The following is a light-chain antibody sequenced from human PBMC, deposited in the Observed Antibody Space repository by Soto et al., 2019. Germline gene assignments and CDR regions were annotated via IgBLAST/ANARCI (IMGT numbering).Light chain of an antibody. J-gene: IGLJ2*01. Sequence: QSVLTQPPSVSGAPGQRVTISCTGDSSNIGAGYDVHWYQQLPGTAPKLLIYVNINRPSGVPDRFSVSRSDSSASLAITGLQAEDEADYYCQSYDSSLRVLFGGGTKVTVL. CDR2: VNI. CDR1: SSNIGAGYD. CDR3: QSYDSSLRVL. V-gene: IGLV1-40*01.